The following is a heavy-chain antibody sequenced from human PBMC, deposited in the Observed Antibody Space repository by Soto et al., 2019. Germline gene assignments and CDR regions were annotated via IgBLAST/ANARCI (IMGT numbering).Heavy chain of an antibody. CDR2: IWYDGSNK. CDR1: GFTFSSYG. J-gene: IGHJ6*02. CDR3: AREGRDCISTSCPYYYYGMDV. Sequence: HPGGSLRLSCAASGFTFSSYGMHWVRQAPGKGLEWVAVIWYDGSNKYYADSVKGRFTISRDNSKNTLYLQMNSLRAEDTAVYYCAREGRDCISTSCPYYYYGMDVWGQGTTVTVSS. D-gene: IGHD2-2*01. V-gene: IGHV3-33*01.